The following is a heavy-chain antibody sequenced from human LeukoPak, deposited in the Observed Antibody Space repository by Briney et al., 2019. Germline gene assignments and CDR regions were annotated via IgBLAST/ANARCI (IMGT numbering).Heavy chain of an antibody. D-gene: IGHD2-21*01. CDR1: GFTFSNYE. J-gene: IGHJ4*02. CDR2: ISSSGSGI. CDR3: ARNRFGGGRSGLDY. Sequence: GGSLRLSCAASGFTFSNYEMNWVRQAPGKGLEWLSYISSSGSGIYYADSVKGRFTISRNNAKNSLFLHMNSVRVEDTAVYYCARNRFGGGRSGLDYWGQGTLVTVSS. V-gene: IGHV3-48*03.